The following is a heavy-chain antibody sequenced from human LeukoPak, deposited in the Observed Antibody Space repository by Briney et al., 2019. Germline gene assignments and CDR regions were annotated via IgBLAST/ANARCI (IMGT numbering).Heavy chain of an antibody. Sequence: TGGSLRLSCAAPGFTFSRYAMNWVRQAPGKGVEWISGISGSGGSTYYADSVKGRFGISRDNSKNTLYLQLNSLRAEDTAVYYCAKAHGGSYHSGIDWGQGTLVTVSS. CDR2: ISGSGGST. J-gene: IGHJ4*02. D-gene: IGHD1-26*01. CDR1: GFTFSRYA. CDR3: AKAHGGSYHSGID. V-gene: IGHV3-23*01.